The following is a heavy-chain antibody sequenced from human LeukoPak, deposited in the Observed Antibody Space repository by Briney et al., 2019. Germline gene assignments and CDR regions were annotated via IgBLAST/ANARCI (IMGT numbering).Heavy chain of an antibody. CDR3: ARVAGSIDY. D-gene: IGHD1-26*01. CDR2: MNLKSGYT. CDR1: GYSFTTYD. Sequence: ASVKVSCKASGYSFTTYDINWLRQATGQGLEWMGWMNLKSGYTGYAQKFQGRVTITRDTSISTVYMELSSLRFEDTAVYYCARVAGSIDYWGQGTLVTVSS. V-gene: IGHV1-8*03. J-gene: IGHJ4*02.